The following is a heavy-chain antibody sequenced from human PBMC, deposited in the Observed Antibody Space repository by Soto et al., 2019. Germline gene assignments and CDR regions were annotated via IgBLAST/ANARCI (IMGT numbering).Heavy chain of an antibody. D-gene: IGHD6-13*01. CDR3: AKEGQQLVFVPNAFDI. CDR1: GFTFSSYA. CDR2: ISGSGGST. V-gene: IGHV3-23*01. J-gene: IGHJ3*02. Sequence: PGGSLRLSCAASGFTFSSYAMSWVRQAPGKGLEWVSAISGSGGSTYYADSVKGRFTISRDNSKNTLYLQMNSLRAEDTAVYYCAKEGQQLVFVPNAFDIWGQGTMVTVSS.